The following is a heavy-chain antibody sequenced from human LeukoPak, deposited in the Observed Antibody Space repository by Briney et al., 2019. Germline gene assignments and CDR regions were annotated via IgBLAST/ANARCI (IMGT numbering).Heavy chain of an antibody. V-gene: IGHV3-53*01. CDR2: IYDSGTT. CDR1: GFTFSNFW. D-gene: IGHD6-19*01. CDR3: AGRRSSGWYAY. Sequence: GGSLRLSCTASGFTFSNFWMGWVRQAPGKGLEWVSVIYDSGTTYYADSVKGRFLIFRDTSKNTVDLQMNSLRVEDTAVYYCAGRRSSGWYAYWGQGTLVTVSS. J-gene: IGHJ4*02.